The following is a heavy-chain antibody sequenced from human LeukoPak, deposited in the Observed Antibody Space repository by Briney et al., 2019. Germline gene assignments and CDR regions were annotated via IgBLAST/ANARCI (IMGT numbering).Heavy chain of an antibody. CDR1: GYTFTGYY. V-gene: IGHV1-2*02. J-gene: IGHJ4*02. CDR3: ARAVGYGSGTYRQYFFDY. D-gene: IGHD3-10*01. CDR2: INPNSGGT. Sequence: ASVKVSCKASGYTFTGYYMHGVRQAPGQGLEWMGWINPNSGGTNYAQHFQGRVTMSRDTSVSTAYMDLSRLRSDDTAVYYCARAVGYGSGTYRQYFFDYWGQGTLVTVSS.